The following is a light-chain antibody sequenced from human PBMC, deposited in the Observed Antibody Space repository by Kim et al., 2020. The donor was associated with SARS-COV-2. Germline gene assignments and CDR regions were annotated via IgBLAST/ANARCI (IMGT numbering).Light chain of an antibody. Sequence: SYELTQPPSVSVSPGQTASNTCSGDKLGDKYACWYQQKPGQSPVLVIYQDSKRPSGIPERFSGSNSGNTATLTISGTQAMDEADYYCQAWDSSTAHVVFG. CDR1: KLGDKY. J-gene: IGLJ2*01. CDR2: QDS. CDR3: QAWDSSTAHVV. V-gene: IGLV3-1*01.